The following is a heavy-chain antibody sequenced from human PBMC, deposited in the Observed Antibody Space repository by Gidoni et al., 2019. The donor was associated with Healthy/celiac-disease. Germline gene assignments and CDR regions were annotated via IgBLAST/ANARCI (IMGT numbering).Heavy chain of an antibody. CDR1: GGTFGSYA. Sequence: QVQLVQSGAEVKKPGSSVKVSCKASGGTFGSYAISWVRQAPGQGLEWMGRIIPILGIANYAQKFQGRVTITADKSTSTAYMELSSLRSEDTAVYYCARGYSSGWYYYWGQGTLVTVSS. CDR2: IIPILGIA. D-gene: IGHD6-19*01. V-gene: IGHV1-69*04. CDR3: ARGYSSGWYYY. J-gene: IGHJ4*02.